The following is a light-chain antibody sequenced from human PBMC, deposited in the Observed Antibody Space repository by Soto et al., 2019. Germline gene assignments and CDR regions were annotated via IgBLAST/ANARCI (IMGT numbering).Light chain of an antibody. Sequence: QSALTQPRSVSGSPGQSVTISCTGTSSDVGAYNYVSWYQQHPGKAPKLMTYDVSKRPSGVPDRFSGSKSGNTASLTISGLQAEDEADYYCVSFTTSKSYVFGTGTKVTVL. CDR3: VSFTTSKSYV. CDR1: SSDVGAYNY. V-gene: IGLV2-11*01. CDR2: DVS. J-gene: IGLJ1*01.